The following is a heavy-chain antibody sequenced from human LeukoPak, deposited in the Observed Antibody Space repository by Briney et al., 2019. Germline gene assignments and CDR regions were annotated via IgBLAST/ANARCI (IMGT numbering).Heavy chain of an antibody. D-gene: IGHD3-16*02. V-gene: IGHV1-24*01. Sequence: ASVKVSCMVSGYTLTELSMHWVRQAPGKGLEWMGGFDPEDGETIYAQKFQGRVTMTEDTSTDTAYMELSSLRSEDTAVYYCATAHYVWGSYRYFDYWGQGTLVTVSS. CDR3: ATAHYVWGSYRYFDY. J-gene: IGHJ4*02. CDR1: GYTLTELS. CDR2: FDPEDGET.